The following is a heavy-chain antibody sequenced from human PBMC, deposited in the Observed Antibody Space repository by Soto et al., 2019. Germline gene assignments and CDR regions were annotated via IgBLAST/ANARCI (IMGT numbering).Heavy chain of an antibody. CDR3: AKAPYGDYVLPGSWFDP. Sequence: GGSLRLSCAACGFTFSSYAMSWVRQAPGKGLEWVSAISGSGGSTYYADSVKGRFTISRDNSKNTLYLQMNSLRAEDTAVYYCAKAPYGDYVLPGSWFDPWGQGTLVTVSS. V-gene: IGHV3-23*01. CDR2: ISGSGGST. D-gene: IGHD4-17*01. CDR1: GFTFSSYA. J-gene: IGHJ5*02.